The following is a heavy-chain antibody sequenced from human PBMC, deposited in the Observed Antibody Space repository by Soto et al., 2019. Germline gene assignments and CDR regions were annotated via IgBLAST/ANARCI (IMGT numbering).Heavy chain of an antibody. CDR2: IYYSGST. CDR3: ARVSAVAATRGWYYYYYMDV. J-gene: IGHJ6*03. CDR1: GGSISSYY. Sequence: QVQLQESGPGLVKPSETLSLTCTVSGGSISSYYWSWIRQPQGKGLGGFGYIYYSGSTNYNPSLKSRVTISVDTSKNQFSLKLSSVTAADTAVYYCARVSAVAATRGWYYYYYMDVWGKGTTVTVSS. V-gene: IGHV4-59*08. D-gene: IGHD2-15*01.